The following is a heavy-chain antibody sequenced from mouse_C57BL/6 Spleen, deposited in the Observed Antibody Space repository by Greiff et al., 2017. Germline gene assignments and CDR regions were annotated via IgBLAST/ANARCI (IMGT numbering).Heavy chain of an antibody. CDR2: INPNNGGT. CDR1: GYTFTDYN. J-gene: IGHJ3*01. Sequence: EVQLQQSGPELVKPGASVKMSCKASGYTFTDYNMHWVKQSHGKSLEWIGYINPNNGGTSYNQKFKGKATLTVNKSSSTAYMELRSLTSEDSAVYYCARGYYGSIQFAYWGQGTLVTVSA. D-gene: IGHD1-1*01. V-gene: IGHV1-22*01. CDR3: ARGYYGSIQFAY.